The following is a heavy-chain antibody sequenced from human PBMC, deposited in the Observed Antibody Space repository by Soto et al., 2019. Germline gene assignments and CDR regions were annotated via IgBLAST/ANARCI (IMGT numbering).Heavy chain of an antibody. CDR3: ARQIYDSDTGPNFQYYFDS. CDR1: GYSFAGYW. V-gene: IGHV5-10-1*01. J-gene: IGHJ4*02. D-gene: IGHD3-22*01. CDR2: IDPSDSQT. Sequence: GESLKISCKGSGYSFAGYWITWVRQKPGKGLEWMGRIDPSDSQTYYSPSFRGHVTSSVTKSITTVFLQWSSLRASDTAMYYCARQIYDSDTGPNFQYYFDSWGQGTPVTVSS.